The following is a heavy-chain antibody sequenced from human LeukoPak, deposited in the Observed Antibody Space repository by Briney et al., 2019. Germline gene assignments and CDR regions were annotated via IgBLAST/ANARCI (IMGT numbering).Heavy chain of an antibody. CDR1: GFTFSSYW. Sequence: TGGSLRLSCAASGFTFSSYWMHWVRQAPGKGLVWVSRINSDGSSTSYADSVKGRFTISRDNAKNTLYLQMNSLRAEDTAVYYCALTRGVAATQPFDYWGQGTLVTVSS. CDR3: ALTRGVAATQPFDY. D-gene: IGHD2-15*01. V-gene: IGHV3-74*01. CDR2: INSDGSST. J-gene: IGHJ4*02.